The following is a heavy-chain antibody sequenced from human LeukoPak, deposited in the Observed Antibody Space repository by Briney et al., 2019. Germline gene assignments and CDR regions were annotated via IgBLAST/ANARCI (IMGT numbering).Heavy chain of an antibody. CDR1: GGSISSYY. V-gene: IGHV4-4*07. CDR2: IYTSGST. D-gene: IGHD3-3*01. J-gene: IGHJ5*02. CDR3: ARGATIFGVVITWFDP. Sequence: PSESLSLTCTVSGGSISSYYWSWIRRPAGKGLECIGRIYTSGSTNYNPSLKSRVTMSVDTSKNQFSLKLSSVTAADTAVYYCARGATIFGVVITWFDPWGRGTLVTVSS.